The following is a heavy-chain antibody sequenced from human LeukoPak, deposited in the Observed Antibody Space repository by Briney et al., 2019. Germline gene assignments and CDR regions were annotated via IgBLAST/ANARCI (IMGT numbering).Heavy chain of an antibody. V-gene: IGHV4-34*01. D-gene: IGHD6-19*01. CDR2: INHSGST. J-gene: IGHJ4*02. Sequence: PSETLSLTCAVYGGSFSGYYWSWIRQPPGKGLEWIGEINHSGSTNHNPSLKSRVTISVDTSKNQFSLKLSSVTAADTAVYYCARGLGGWYVYYFDYWGQGTLVTVSS. CDR3: ARGLGGWYVYYFDY. CDR1: GGSFSGYY.